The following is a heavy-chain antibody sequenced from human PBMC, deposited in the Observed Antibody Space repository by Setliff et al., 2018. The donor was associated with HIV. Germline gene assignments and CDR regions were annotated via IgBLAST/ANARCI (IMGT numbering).Heavy chain of an antibody. V-gene: IGHV3-74*01. D-gene: IGHD4-17*01. J-gene: IGHJ6*03. Sequence: PGGSLRLSCAASGFTFSSYWMHWVRQAPGKGLVWVSRINSDGSSTSYADSVKGRFTISRDNAKNTLYLQMNSLRAEDTAVYYCATTGQLAYYFYYMDVWGKGTTVTVSS. CDR2: INSDGSST. CDR1: GFTFSSYW. CDR3: ATTGQLAYYFYYMDV.